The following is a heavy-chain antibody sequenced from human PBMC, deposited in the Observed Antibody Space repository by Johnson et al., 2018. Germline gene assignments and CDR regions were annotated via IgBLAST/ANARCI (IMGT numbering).Heavy chain of an antibody. D-gene: IGHD2-15*01. CDR2: ISYDGGNK. CDR3: EEESGIEGGGRWGYGLDV. Sequence: QVQLVESGGGVVQPGRSLRLSCADSGFTFSSHGMQWVRQAPGKGLEWVAAISYDGGNKYYADSVKGRFTISRDNSKTTLYLQRDSRRTEETAVYYCEEESGIEGGGRWGYGLDVGGQGTTVTVSS. CDR1: GFTFSSHG. V-gene: IGHV3-30*18. J-gene: IGHJ6*02.